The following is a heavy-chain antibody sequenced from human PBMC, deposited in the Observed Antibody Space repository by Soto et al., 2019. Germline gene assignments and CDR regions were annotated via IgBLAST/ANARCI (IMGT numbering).Heavy chain of an antibody. CDR3: ARVRGPYYFDY. CDR2: IWYDGSNK. D-gene: IGHD3-10*01. Sequence: GGSLRLSCAASGFTFSSYGMHWVRQAPGKGLEWVAVIWYDGSNKYYADSVKGRFTISRDNSKNTLYLQMNSLRAEDTAVYYCARVRGPYYFDYWGQGTLVTVSS. J-gene: IGHJ4*02. V-gene: IGHV3-33*01. CDR1: GFTFSSYG.